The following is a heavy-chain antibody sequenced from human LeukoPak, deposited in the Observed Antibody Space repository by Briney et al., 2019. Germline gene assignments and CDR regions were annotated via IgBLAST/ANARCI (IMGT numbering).Heavy chain of an antibody. Sequence: GGSLRLSCAASGFTFNTYTMNWVRQAPGKGLEWVSYISGSSGIIDYTDSVRGRFTISRDNAKNSLYLQMNSLRAEDTAVYYCARGSTYYESSGRVPFDYWGQGTLVTVSS. CDR2: ISGSSGII. V-gene: IGHV3-48*01. CDR3: ARGSTYYESSGRVPFDY. J-gene: IGHJ4*02. CDR1: GFTFNTYT. D-gene: IGHD3-22*01.